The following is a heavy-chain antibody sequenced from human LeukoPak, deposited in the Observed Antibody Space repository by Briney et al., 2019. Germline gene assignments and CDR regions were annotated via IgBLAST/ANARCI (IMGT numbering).Heavy chain of an antibody. CDR3: ASFAMVRGPAFHI. D-gene: IGHD3-10*01. CDR2: IYYSGST. CDR1: GGSISSDY. Sequence: SETLSLTCTVSGGSISSDYWSWIRQPPGKGLEWIGYIYYSGSTNYSPSLKSRVTISVDPSKNQFSLKLSSVTAAATAVYYCASFAMVRGPAFHICGQGTMATVSS. V-gene: IGHV4-59*08. J-gene: IGHJ3*02.